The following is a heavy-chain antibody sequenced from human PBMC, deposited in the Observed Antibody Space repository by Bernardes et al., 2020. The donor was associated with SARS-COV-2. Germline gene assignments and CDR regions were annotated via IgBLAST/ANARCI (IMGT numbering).Heavy chain of an antibody. CDR2: IYYSGST. J-gene: IGHJ4*02. CDR1: GGSIRSSSYY. CDR3: ARAYSITMIVVVTPPLFDY. D-gene: IGHD3-22*01. V-gene: IGHV4-39*01. Sequence: SETLSLTCTVSGGSIRSSSYYWGWIRQPPGKGLEWIGSIYYSGSTYYNPSLKSRVTISVDTSKNQFSLKLSSVTAADTAVYYCARAYSITMIVVVTPPLFDYWGQGTLVTVSS.